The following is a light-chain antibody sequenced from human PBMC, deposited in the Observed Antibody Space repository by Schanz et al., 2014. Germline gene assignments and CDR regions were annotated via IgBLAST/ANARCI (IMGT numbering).Light chain of an antibody. CDR3: GTWDSSLTALV. CDR1: NSNIGNYY. Sequence: QSVLTQPPSVSAAPGQKVTISCSGSNSNIGNYYVSWYQQLPGTAPKLLLYDTDKQPSGIPDRFYGSKAGKEATLGRTGIKKGDEADYYCGTWDSSLTALVFGGGTKLTVL. V-gene: IGLV1-51*01. CDR2: DTD. J-gene: IGLJ2*01.